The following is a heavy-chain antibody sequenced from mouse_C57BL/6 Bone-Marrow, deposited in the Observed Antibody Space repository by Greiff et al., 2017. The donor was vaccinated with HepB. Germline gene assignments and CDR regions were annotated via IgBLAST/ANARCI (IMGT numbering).Heavy chain of an antibody. Sequence: EVKLQESGGGLVKPGGSLKLSCAASGFTFSSYAMSWVRQTPEKRLEWVATISDGGSYTYYPDNVKGRFTISRDNAKNNLYLQMSHLKSEDTAMYYCARDKIYYGSSYGYFDVWGTGTTVTVSS. D-gene: IGHD1-1*01. V-gene: IGHV5-4*01. CDR3: ARDKIYYGSSYGYFDV. CDR2: ISDGGSYT. J-gene: IGHJ1*03. CDR1: GFTFSSYA.